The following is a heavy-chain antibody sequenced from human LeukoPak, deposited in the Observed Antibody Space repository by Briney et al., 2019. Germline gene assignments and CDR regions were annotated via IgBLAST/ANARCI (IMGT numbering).Heavy chain of an antibody. CDR3: AKLGAYDFWTQFDY. J-gene: IGHJ4*02. V-gene: IGHV3-48*04. CDR1: GFTFSSYS. CDR2: ISSSSSTI. D-gene: IGHD3-3*01. Sequence: GGSLRLSCAASGFTFSSYSMNWVRQAPGKGLEWVSYISSSSSTIYYADSVKGRFTISRDNAKNSLYLQMNSLRAEDTAVYYCAKLGAYDFWTQFDYWGQGTLVTVSS.